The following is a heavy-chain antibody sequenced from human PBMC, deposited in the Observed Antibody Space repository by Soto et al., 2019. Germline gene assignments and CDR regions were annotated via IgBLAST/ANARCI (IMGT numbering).Heavy chain of an antibody. CDR1: GGSFSDDA. D-gene: IGHD1-26*01. J-gene: IGHJ4*02. CDR3: ARGLGGSSFPFDY. CDR2: MVPMLRTP. Sequence: QVQLVQSGAEVKKPGSSVKVSCKASGGSFSDDAINWVRQAPGPGLEWMGGMVPMLRTPNYARKFQGRVTITADESTSTVSMELTSLTSDDTAVYYCARGLGGSSFPFDYWGQGTLVTVSS. V-gene: IGHV1-69*11.